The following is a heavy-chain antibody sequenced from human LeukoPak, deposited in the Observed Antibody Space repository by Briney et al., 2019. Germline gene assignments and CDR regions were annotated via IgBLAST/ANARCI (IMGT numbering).Heavy chain of an antibody. CDR2: VYSGGST. CDR1: GFTVSSNY. Sequence: GGSLRLSCAASGFTVSSNYMSWVRQAPGKGLEWVSIVYSGGSTYYADSVKGRFTISRDNSKNTLYLQMNSLGAEDTAVYYCAKDERILRYFDWLSRSDYWGQGTLVTVSS. CDR3: AKDERILRYFDWLSRSDY. D-gene: IGHD3-9*01. V-gene: IGHV3-53*01. J-gene: IGHJ4*02.